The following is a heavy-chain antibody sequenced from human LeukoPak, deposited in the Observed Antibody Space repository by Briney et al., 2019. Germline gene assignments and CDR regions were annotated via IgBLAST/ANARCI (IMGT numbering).Heavy chain of an antibody. V-gene: IGHV1-69*04. CDR2: IIPILGIA. Sequence: GASVKVSCKASGGTFSNYAITWVRQAPGQGLEWMGRIIPILGIANNAQKFQGRVTITADKSTSTAYMELSSLKSEDTAVYYCARIYYYDSNSYYPARRGDWGQGTLVTVSS. CDR1: GGTFSNYA. CDR3: ARIYYYDSNSYYPARRGD. D-gene: IGHD3-22*01. J-gene: IGHJ4*02.